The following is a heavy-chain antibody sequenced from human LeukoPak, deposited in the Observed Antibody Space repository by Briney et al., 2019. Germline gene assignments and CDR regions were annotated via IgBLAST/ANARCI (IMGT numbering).Heavy chain of an antibody. CDR3: ARDRDIVGVPAAPADY. CDR2: ISAYNGNT. V-gene: IGHV1-18*01. J-gene: IGHJ4*02. D-gene: IGHD2-2*01. CDR1: GYTFISYG. Sequence: ASVKVSCKASGYTFISYGISWLRQAPGQGLEWMGWISAYNGNTKSAQKFQGRVTMTGDTSTSTAYMELRSLRSDDTAMYYCARDRDIVGVPAAPADYWGQGTLVTVSS.